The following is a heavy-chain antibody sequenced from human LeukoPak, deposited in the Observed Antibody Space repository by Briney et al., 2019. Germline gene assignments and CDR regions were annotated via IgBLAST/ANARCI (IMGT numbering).Heavy chain of an antibody. CDR2: ISSSGSTI. CDR3: AREGSTMIVVVYDAFDI. D-gene: IGHD3-22*01. J-gene: IGHJ3*02. V-gene: IGHV3-48*03. CDR1: GFTFSSYE. Sequence: GGSLRLSCAASGFTFSSYEMNWVRQAPGKGLEWVSYISSSGSTIHYADSVKGRFTISRDNAKNSLYLQMNSLRAEDTAVYYCAREGSTMIVVVYDAFDIWGQGTMVTVSS.